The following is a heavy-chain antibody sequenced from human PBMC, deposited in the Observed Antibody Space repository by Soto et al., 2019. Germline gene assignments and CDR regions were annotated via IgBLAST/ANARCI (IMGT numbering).Heavy chain of an antibody. Sequence: PSETLSLTCTVSGGSISSYYWSWIRQPPGKGLEWIGYIYYSGSTNYNPSLKSRVTISVDTSKNQFSLKLSSVTAADTAVYYCARLDPDSSGWYYFDYWGQGTLVTVSS. CDR3: ARLDPDSSGWYYFDY. CDR2: IYYSGST. J-gene: IGHJ4*02. V-gene: IGHV4-59*12. CDR1: GGSISSYY. D-gene: IGHD6-19*01.